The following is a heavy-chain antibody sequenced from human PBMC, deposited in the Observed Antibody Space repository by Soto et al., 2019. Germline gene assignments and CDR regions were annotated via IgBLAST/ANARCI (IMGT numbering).Heavy chain of an antibody. J-gene: IGHJ4*02. D-gene: IGHD1-26*01. CDR1: GGSISSSSYY. Sequence: KSSETLSLTCTVSGGSISSSSYYWGWIRQPPGKGLEWIGSIYYSGSTYYNPSLKSRVTISVDTSKNQFSLKLSSVTAADTAVYYCARPVGDTSYFAYWGQGTLVTVSS. V-gene: IGHV4-39*01. CDR2: IYYSGST. CDR3: ARPVGDTSYFAY.